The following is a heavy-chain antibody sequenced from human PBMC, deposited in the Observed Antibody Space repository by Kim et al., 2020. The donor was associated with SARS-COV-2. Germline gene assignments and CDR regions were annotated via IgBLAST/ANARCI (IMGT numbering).Heavy chain of an antibody. CDR2: IYYSGST. V-gene: IGHV4-31*03. CDR1: GGSISSGGYY. CDR3: ARIPPYGGNSKGMDV. J-gene: IGHJ6*02. Sequence: SETLSLTCTVSGGSISSGGYYWSWIRQHPGKGLEWIGYIYYSGSTYYNPSRKSRVTISVDTSKKQFSLKLSAVTAADPAVYYCARIPPYGGNSKGMDVWGQGTTVTVSS. D-gene: IGHD4-17*01.